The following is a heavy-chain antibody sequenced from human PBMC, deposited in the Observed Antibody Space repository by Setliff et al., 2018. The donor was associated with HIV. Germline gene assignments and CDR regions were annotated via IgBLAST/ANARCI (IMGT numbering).Heavy chain of an antibody. Sequence: PGESLKISCKGPGYTFSTYWIAWMRQMPGKGLEWMGIIYPAYSDARYSPSFQGQVTISADNSITTAYLEWSSLKASDTAIYSCARLAGGGYTTSKHYFDYWGQETLVTVSS. CDR1: GYTFSTYW. CDR3: ARLAGGGYTTSKHYFDY. J-gene: IGHJ4*02. D-gene: IGHD3-22*01. V-gene: IGHV5-51*01. CDR2: IYPAYSDA.